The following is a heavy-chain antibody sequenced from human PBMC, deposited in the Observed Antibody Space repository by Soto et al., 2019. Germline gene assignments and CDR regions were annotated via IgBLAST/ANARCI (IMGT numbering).Heavy chain of an antibody. Sequence: PSQTLSLTCAISGDSVSSNSAAWNWIRQSPSRGLEWLGRTYYRSKWYNDYAVSVKSRITINPDTSKNQFFLQLNSVTPEDTAVYYCARGSRCSGGSCQDKDYGMDVWGQGTTVTVYS. CDR3: ARGSRCSGGSCQDKDYGMDV. D-gene: IGHD2-15*01. V-gene: IGHV6-1*01. CDR1: GDSVSSNSAA. J-gene: IGHJ6*02. CDR2: TYYRSKWYN.